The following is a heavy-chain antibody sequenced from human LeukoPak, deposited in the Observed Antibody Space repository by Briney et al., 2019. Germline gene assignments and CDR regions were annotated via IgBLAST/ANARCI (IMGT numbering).Heavy chain of an antibody. CDR3: ARLGYCSGGSCYSWVSAAFDI. Sequence: SVKVSCKASGGTFSSYPISWVRQAPGQGLERMGGIIPIFATANYAQKFQGRVTITADKSTSTGYMELSSLRSEDTAVYYCARLGYCSGGSCYSWVSAAFDIWGQGTMVTVSS. V-gene: IGHV1-69*06. CDR1: GGTFSSYP. J-gene: IGHJ3*02. CDR2: IIPIFATA. D-gene: IGHD2-15*01.